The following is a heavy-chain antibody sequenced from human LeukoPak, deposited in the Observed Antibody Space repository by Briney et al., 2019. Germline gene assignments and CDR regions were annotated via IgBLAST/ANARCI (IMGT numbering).Heavy chain of an antibody. D-gene: IGHD6-19*01. CDR2: IYHSGST. CDR3: ARVVAGTSFDY. CDR1: GYSISSGYY. Sequence: PSETLSLTCTVSGYSISSGYYWGWIRQPPGKGLEWIGYIYHSGSTYYNPSLKSRVTISVDRSKNQFSLKLSSVTAADTAVYYCARVVAGTSFDYWGQGTLVTVSS. V-gene: IGHV4-38-2*02. J-gene: IGHJ4*02.